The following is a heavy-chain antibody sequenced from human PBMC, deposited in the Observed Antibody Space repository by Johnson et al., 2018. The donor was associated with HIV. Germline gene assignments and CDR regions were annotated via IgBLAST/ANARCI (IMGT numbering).Heavy chain of an antibody. D-gene: IGHD1-26*01. J-gene: IGHJ3*02. V-gene: IGHV3-30*18. Sequence: QVQLVESGGGLVQPGGSRRLSCVVSGFIFSNYAMSWVRQAPGKGLEWAAVISYDGSNKYYADSVKGRFIISRDNSKNTVYLQMNTLRADDTAVYYCAKHLGSDAFDIWGQGTMVTVSS. CDR3: AKHLGSDAFDI. CDR2: ISYDGSNK. CDR1: GFIFSNYA.